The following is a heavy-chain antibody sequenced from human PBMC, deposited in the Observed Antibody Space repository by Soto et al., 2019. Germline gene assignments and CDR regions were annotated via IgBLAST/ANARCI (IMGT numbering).Heavy chain of an antibody. CDR2: IYYSGST. CDR3: ARDHYDFWSGYQPYGMDV. V-gene: IGHV4-59*01. D-gene: IGHD3-3*01. Sequence: QVQLQESGPGLVKPSETLSLTCTVSGGSISSYYWSWIRQPPGKGLEWIGYIYYSGSTNYNPSLKSRVTISVDTSKNQCSLKLSSVTAADTAVYYCARDHYDFWSGYQPYGMDVWGQGTTVTVSS. CDR1: GGSISSYY. J-gene: IGHJ6*02.